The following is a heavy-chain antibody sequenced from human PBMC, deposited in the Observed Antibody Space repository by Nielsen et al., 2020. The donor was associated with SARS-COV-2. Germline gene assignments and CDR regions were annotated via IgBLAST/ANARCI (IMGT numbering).Heavy chain of an antibody. J-gene: IGHJ3*02. CDR1: GFTFSSYT. CDR2: ISRTGDYS. CDR3: ARDQWLEAFDI. V-gene: IGHV3-21*01. Sequence: GESLKISCAASGFTFSSYTMNWVRQAPGKGLEWVSSISRTGDYSYYADSVKGRFTISRDNAKNSLYLQMNSLRAEDTAVYYCARDQWLEAFDIWGQGTMVTVSS. D-gene: IGHD6-19*01.